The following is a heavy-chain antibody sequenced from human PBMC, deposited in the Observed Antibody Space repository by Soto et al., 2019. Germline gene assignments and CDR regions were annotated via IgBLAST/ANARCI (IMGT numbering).Heavy chain of an antibody. J-gene: IGHJ4*02. CDR3: ARVPVYYYDSSGYGAQYDY. CDR1: GYTFTSYG. V-gene: IGHV1-18*01. CDR2: ISAYNGNT. Sequence: GASVKVSCKASGYTFTSYGISWVRQTPGQGLEWMGWISAYNGNTNYAQKLQGRVTMTTDTSTSTAYMELRSLRSDDTAVYYCARVPVYYYDSSGYGAQYDYWGQGTLVTVSS. D-gene: IGHD3-22*01.